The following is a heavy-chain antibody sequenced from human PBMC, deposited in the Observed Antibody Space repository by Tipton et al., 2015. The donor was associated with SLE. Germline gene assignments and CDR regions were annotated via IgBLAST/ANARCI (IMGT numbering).Heavy chain of an antibody. CDR3: AKGGSFNHDAFDI. CDR2: ISWDGGST. CDR1: GFTFDDYT. D-gene: IGHD1-26*01. Sequence: SLRLSCAASGFTFDDYTMHWVRQAPGKGLEWVSLISWDGGSTYYADSVKGRFTISRDNSKNSLYLQMNSLRTEDTALYYCAKGGSFNHDAFDIWGQGTMVTVSS. J-gene: IGHJ3*02. V-gene: IGHV3-43*01.